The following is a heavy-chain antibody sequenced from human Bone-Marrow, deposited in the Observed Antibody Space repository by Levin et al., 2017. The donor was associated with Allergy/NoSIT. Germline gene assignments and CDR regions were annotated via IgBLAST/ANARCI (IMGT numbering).Heavy chain of an antibody. D-gene: IGHD2-2*01. J-gene: IGHJ4*02. CDR3: AKEAPYCTSTDCYPHYFDY. CDR1: GFTFPSSD. V-gene: IGHV3-23*01. CDR2: IGVGGGAT. Sequence: LSLTCAASGFTFPSSDMSWVRQAPGKGLEWVSGIGVGGGATYYADSVRGRFTISRDNSKNTVYLEMNSLRAEDTAVYYCAKEAPYCTSTDCYPHYFDYWGQGILVTVSS.